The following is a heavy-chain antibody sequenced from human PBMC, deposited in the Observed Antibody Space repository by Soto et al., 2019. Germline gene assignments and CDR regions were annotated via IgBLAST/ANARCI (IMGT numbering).Heavy chain of an antibody. D-gene: IGHD2-15*01. CDR2: IYYSGST. CDR3: ARRQSSPWFDP. J-gene: IGHJ5*02. V-gene: IGHV4-39*01. Sequence: QVQPQESGPGLVKPSESLSLTCTVSGGSISSSSYYWGWIRQPPGKGLEWIGNIYYSGSTYYNPSLKSRVTISVDTSKNQFSLKLSSVTAADTAVYYCARRQSSPWFDPWGQGTLVTVSS. CDR1: GGSISSSSYY.